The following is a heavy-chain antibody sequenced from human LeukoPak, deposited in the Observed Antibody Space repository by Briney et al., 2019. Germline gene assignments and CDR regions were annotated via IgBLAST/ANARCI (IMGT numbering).Heavy chain of an antibody. V-gene: IGHV3-23*01. CDR2: ISGSGGST. CDR1: GFTFSSYA. D-gene: IGHD6-19*01. Sequence: GGSLRLSCAASGFTFSSYAMSWVRQPPGKGLEWVSAISGSGGSTYYADSVKGRFTISRDNSKNTLYLQMNSLRAEDTALYYCAKDMGDSGWFDAFDIWGQGTMVTVSS. J-gene: IGHJ3*02. CDR3: AKDMGDSGWFDAFDI.